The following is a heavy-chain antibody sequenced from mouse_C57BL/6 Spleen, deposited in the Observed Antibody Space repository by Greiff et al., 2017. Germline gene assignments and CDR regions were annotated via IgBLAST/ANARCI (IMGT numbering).Heavy chain of an antibody. CDR2: IRNKANGYST. D-gene: IGHD4-1*02. J-gene: IGHJ2*01. CDR3: ARTTGTRYFDY. Sequence: VQLKESGGGLVQPGGSLSLSCAASGFTFTDYYMSWVRQPPGKALEWLGFIRNKANGYSTEYSATVKGRFTISSDNSHSILYLQMNALRAEDSATYYCARTTGTRYFDYWGQGTTLTVSS. CDR1: GFTFTDYY. V-gene: IGHV7-3*01.